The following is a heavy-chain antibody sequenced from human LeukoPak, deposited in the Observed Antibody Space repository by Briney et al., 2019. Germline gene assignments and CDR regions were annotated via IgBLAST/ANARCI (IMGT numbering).Heavy chain of an antibody. J-gene: IGHJ4*02. Sequence: ASVKISCNASGYMFTGYYMHWVRQAPGQGLEWMGWINPNSGGTNYAQKFQGRVTMTRDTSISTAYMELSSLRSDDTAVYYCARGYCSGDCFTLFDYWGQGTLVTVSS. CDR3: ARGYCSGDCFTLFDY. V-gene: IGHV1-2*02. CDR2: INPNSGGT. D-gene: IGHD2-21*02. CDR1: GYMFTGYY.